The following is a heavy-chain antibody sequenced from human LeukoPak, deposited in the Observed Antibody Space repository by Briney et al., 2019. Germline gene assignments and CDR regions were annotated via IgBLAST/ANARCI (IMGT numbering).Heavy chain of an antibody. CDR1: GFNFNMHD. D-gene: IGHD6-19*01. CDR3: ARDSRVSSGWTDAFDI. V-gene: IGHV3-48*01. J-gene: IGHJ3*02. CDR2: ISRNSSDI. Sequence: QPGGSLRLSCGASGFNFNMHDMTWVRQAPGKGLEWLSYISRNSSDISYADSVKGRFTVSRDNARNLLFLEMSGLRVEDTAVYYCARDSRVSSGWTDAFDIWGQGTMVTVSS.